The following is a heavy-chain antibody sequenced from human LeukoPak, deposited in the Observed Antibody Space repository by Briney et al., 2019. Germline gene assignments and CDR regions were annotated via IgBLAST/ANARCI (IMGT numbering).Heavy chain of an antibody. V-gene: IGHV4-31*03. CDR3: ARVPSVIDAFDI. D-gene: IGHD2-21*01. CDR2: IYYTGST. CDR1: GGSISSGGYY. Sequence: PSETLALNCTVSGGSISSGGYYWSWIRQHPGKGLQWIAYIYYTGSTYYNPSLKSRLTISVDRSKNQFSLRLSSMTAADTAVYYCARVPSVIDAFDIWGQGTMVTVSS. J-gene: IGHJ3*02.